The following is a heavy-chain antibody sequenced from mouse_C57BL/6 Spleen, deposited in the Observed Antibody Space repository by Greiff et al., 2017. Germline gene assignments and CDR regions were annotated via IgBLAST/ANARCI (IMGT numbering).Heavy chain of an antibody. D-gene: IGHD2-1*01. V-gene: IGHV2-2*01. CDR2: IWSGGST. CDR3: ARSPSIYYGNYWYFDV. CDR1: GFSLTSYG. Sequence: VQLVESGPGLVQPSQSLSITCTVSGFSLTSYGVHWVRQSPGKGLEWLGVIWSGGSTDYNAAFISRLSISKDNSKSQVFFKMNSLQADDTAIYYCARSPSIYYGNYWYFDVWGTGTTVTVSS. J-gene: IGHJ1*03.